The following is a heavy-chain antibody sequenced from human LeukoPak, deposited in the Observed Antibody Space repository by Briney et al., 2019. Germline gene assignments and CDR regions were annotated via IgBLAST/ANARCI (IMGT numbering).Heavy chain of an antibody. CDR1: GYTFTSYE. J-gene: IGHJ5*02. CDR2: MNPNSGDT. V-gene: IGHV1-8*01. D-gene: IGHD3-9*01. Sequence: ASVKVSCKSSGYTFTSYEIHWVRQRTGQGLAWVGWMNPNSGDTRYAQKFQGRVTMTRDTSISTAYMELSSLRSEDTAVYYCARDILTGPTNWFDPWGQGTLVTGSS. CDR3: ARDILTGPTNWFDP.